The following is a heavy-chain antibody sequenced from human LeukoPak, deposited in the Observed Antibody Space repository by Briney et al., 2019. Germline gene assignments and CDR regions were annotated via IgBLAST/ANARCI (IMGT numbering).Heavy chain of an antibody. V-gene: IGHV3-21*01. CDR2: INSTSSYI. Sequence: GGSLRLSCAASGFTFSTYSMNWVRQAPGKGLEWVSSINSTSSYIYYADSVKGRFTISRDNSKNTLYLQMSSLRAEDTAVYYCVNSRYDSSGYYRGSFDYWGQGTLVTVSS. CDR1: GFTFSTYS. J-gene: IGHJ4*02. CDR3: VNSRYDSSGYYRGSFDY. D-gene: IGHD3-22*01.